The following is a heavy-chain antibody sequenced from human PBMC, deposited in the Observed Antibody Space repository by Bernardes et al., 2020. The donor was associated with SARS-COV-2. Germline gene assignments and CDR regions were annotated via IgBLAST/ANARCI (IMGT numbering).Heavy chain of an antibody. Sequence: ASMKVSCKVSGYTLTELSMHWVRQAPGKGLEWMGGFDPEDGETIYAQKFQGRVTMTEDTSTDTAYMELSSLRSEDTAVYYCATAPPYCTNGVCSNWFDPWGQGT. V-gene: IGHV1-24*01. CDR1: GYTLTELS. CDR2: FDPEDGET. J-gene: IGHJ5*02. CDR3: ATAPPYCTNGVCSNWFDP. D-gene: IGHD2-8*01.